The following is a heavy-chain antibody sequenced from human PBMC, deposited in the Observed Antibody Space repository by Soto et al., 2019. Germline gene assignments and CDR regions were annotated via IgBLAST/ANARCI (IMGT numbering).Heavy chain of an antibody. V-gene: IGHV3-73*01. CDR1: GFTFSGSA. D-gene: IGHD3-10*01. CDR3: TRHDAVRGVIDLDYYGMDV. Sequence: WGSLRLSCAASGFTFSGSAMHWVRQASGKGLEWVGRIRSKANSYATAYAASVKGRSTISRDDSKNTAYLQMNSLKTEDTAVYYCTRHDAVRGVIDLDYYGMDVWGQGTTVTVSS. J-gene: IGHJ6*02. CDR2: IRSKANSYAT.